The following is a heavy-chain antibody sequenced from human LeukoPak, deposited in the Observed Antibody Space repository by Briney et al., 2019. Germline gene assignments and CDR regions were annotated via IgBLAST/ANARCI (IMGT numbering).Heavy chain of an antibody. D-gene: IGHD6-19*01. J-gene: IGHJ3*02. Sequence: GGSLRLSCAASGFTFSSYGMHWVRQAPGKGLEWVSAISGSGGSTYYADSVKGRFTISRDNSKNTLYLQMNSLRAEDTAVYYCAKDLDGIAVNRDAFDIWGQGTMVTVSS. CDR1: GFTFSSYG. V-gene: IGHV3-23*01. CDR2: ISGSGGST. CDR3: AKDLDGIAVNRDAFDI.